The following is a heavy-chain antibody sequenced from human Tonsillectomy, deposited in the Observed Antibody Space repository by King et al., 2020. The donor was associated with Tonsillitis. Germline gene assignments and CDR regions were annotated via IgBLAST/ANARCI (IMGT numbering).Heavy chain of an antibody. CDR3: AKGTREYNYVYLIIDS. J-gene: IGHJ4*02. V-gene: IGHV3-23*04. CDR1: EFTFVNYA. Sequence: DVQLVESGGGLVQPGGSLRLSCAASEFTFVNYAMNWVRQAPGKGLEWVASISGSGATTYYGDSVKGRFTISRDNSKNTLYLQMNSLRAEDTAIYYCAKGTREYNYVYLIIDSGGLGTLVTVP. D-gene: IGHD5-18*01. CDR2: ISGSGATT.